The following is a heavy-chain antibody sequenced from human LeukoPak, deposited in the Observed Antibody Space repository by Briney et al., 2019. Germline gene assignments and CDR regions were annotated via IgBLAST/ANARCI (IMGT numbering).Heavy chain of an antibody. CDR2: INPNSGGT. Sequence: ASVKVSCKASGYTFTGYYMHWVRQAPGQGLEWMGWINPNSGGTNYAQKFQGRVTMTRDTSISTAYMELSRLRSDDTALYYCARERYYSSGNYNNRIDYRGQGTLVTVSS. J-gene: IGHJ4*02. V-gene: IGHV1-2*02. D-gene: IGHD3-10*01. CDR3: ARERYYSSGNYNNRIDY. CDR1: GYTFTGYY.